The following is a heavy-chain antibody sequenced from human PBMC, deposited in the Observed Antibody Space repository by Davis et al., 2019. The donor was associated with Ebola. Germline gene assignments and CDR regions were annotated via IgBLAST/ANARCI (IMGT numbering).Heavy chain of an antibody. Sequence: GGSLRLSCAASGFTFSSYAMSWVRQAPGKGLERVSAISGSGGSTYYADSVKGRFTISRDNSKNTLYLQMNSLRAEDTAVYYCAKDWCSSTSCYIIRDYMDVWGKGTTVTVSS. D-gene: IGHD2-2*02. J-gene: IGHJ6*03. CDR1: GFTFSSYA. V-gene: IGHV3-23*01. CDR3: AKDWCSSTSCYIIRDYMDV. CDR2: ISGSGGST.